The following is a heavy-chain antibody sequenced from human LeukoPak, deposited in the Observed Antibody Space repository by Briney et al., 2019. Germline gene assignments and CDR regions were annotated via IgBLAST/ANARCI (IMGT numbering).Heavy chain of an antibody. D-gene: IGHD6-19*01. Sequence: PGGSLRLSCAASGFTVSSNYMSWVRQAPGKGLEWVSVIYSGGSTYYADSVKGRFTISRDNSKNTLYLQMNSLRAEDTAVYYCARQERDSSGYWFDPWGQGTPVTVSS. J-gene: IGHJ5*02. CDR2: IYSGGST. V-gene: IGHV3-53*01. CDR3: ARQERDSSGYWFDP. CDR1: GFTVSSNY.